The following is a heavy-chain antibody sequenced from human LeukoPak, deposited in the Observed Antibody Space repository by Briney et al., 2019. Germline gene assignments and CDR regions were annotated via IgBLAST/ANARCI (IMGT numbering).Heavy chain of an antibody. CDR2: IRYDGSNK. CDR3: AQIGGGWYGHFDY. Sequence: GGSLRLSCAASGFTFSSYGMHWVRQAPGKGLEWVAFIRYDGSNKYYADSVKGRFTISRDNSKNTLYLQMNSLRAEDTAVYYCAQIGGGWYGHFDYWGQGTLVTVSS. CDR1: GFTFSSYG. D-gene: IGHD6-19*01. J-gene: IGHJ4*02. V-gene: IGHV3-30*02.